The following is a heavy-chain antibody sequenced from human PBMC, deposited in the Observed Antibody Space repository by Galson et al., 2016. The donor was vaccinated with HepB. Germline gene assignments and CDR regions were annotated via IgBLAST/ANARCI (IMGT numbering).Heavy chain of an antibody. CDR1: GVSISSSDYY. CDR2: IYYSGSGST. CDR3: ARHLTYYYDISGYYSDWFNP. Sequence: EPLSLTCTVSGVSISSSDYYWGWIRQPPGKGLEWIASIYYSGSGSTSYNPSLRSRVTISVDTSKNQFSLKLNSVNAADTAVYYCARHLTYYYDISGYYSDWFNPWGKGTLVTVSS. J-gene: IGHJ5*02. D-gene: IGHD3-22*01. V-gene: IGHV4-39*01.